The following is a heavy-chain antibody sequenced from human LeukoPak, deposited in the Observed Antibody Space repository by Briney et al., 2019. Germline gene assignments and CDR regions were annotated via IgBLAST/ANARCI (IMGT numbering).Heavy chain of an antibody. CDR2: ISSNGGST. J-gene: IGHJ4*02. Sequence: GGSLRLSCAASGFTFSSYAMHWVRQAPGEGLEYVSAISSNGGSTYYANSVKGRFTISRDNSKNTLYLQMGSLRAEDMAVYYCAREYSSGWYYFDYWGQGTLVTVSS. V-gene: IGHV3-64*01. D-gene: IGHD6-19*01. CDR3: AREYSSGWYYFDY. CDR1: GFTFSSYA.